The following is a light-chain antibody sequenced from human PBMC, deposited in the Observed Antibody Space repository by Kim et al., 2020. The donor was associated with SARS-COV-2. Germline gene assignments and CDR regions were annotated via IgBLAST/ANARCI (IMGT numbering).Light chain of an antibody. V-gene: IGLV2-14*03. CDR3: SSYTRRSTLV. CDR1: SSDIGGQNY. CDR2: DVD. J-gene: IGLJ1*01. Sequence: QSVLTQAASVSGSPGQSITVSCTGTSSDIGGQNYASWYQQHPGKAPKLIIYDVDNRPSGVSARFSGSKSGNTAYLTISGLQIDDEADYYCSSYTRRSTLVFGTGTKVTVL.